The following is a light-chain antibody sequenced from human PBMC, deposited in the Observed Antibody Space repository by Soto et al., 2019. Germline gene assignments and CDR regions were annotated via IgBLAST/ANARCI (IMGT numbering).Light chain of an antibody. J-gene: IGKJ5*01. CDR3: QQYGSSPRIT. Sequence: IVLTQSPGTLSLSPGERATLSCRASQSVSSNLAWYQQKPGQAPRLLIYGASSRATGIPDRFSGSGSGTDFTLTISRLEPEDFAVYYCQQYGSSPRITFGQGTRLEIK. CDR2: GAS. V-gene: IGKV3-20*01. CDR1: QSVSSN.